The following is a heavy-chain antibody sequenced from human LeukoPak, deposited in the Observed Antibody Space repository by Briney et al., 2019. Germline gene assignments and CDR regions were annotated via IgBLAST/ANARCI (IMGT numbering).Heavy chain of an antibody. Sequence: GGSLRLSCAASGFTFSSYGMDWVRQTPGKGLEWVAFIRYDGSSKYYADSVKGRFTISRDNSKNTLYLQMNSLRAEDTAVYYCAKVRTQVRFLEWLLPFDYWGQGTLVTVSP. CDR3: AKVRTQVRFLEWLLPFDY. CDR1: GFTFSSYG. V-gene: IGHV3-30*02. J-gene: IGHJ4*02. D-gene: IGHD3-3*01. CDR2: IRYDGSSK.